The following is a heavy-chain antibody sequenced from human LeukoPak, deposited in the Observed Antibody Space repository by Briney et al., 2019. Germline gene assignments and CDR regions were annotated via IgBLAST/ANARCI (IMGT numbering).Heavy chain of an antibody. CDR1: GGTFGSYA. D-gene: IGHD3-22*01. CDR3: ARDTDSSGYYSP. Sequence: SVKVSCKASGGTFGSYAISWVRQAPGQGLEWMGGIIPIFGTANYAQKFQGRVTITADESTSTAYMELSSLRSEDTAVYYCARDTDSSGYYSPWGQGTLVTASS. J-gene: IGHJ5*02. CDR2: IIPIFGTA. V-gene: IGHV1-69*13.